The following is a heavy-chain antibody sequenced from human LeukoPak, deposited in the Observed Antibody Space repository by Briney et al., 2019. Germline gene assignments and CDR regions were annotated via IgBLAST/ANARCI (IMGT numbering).Heavy chain of an antibody. CDR1: GGSISSSSYY. J-gene: IGHJ4*02. CDR2: IYYSGST. CDR3: ARANYYDSSGLRY. D-gene: IGHD3-22*01. V-gene: IGHV4-39*07. Sequence: SETLSLTCTVSGGSISSSSYYWGWIRQPPGKGLEWIGSIYYSGSTYYNPSLKSRVTISVDTSKNQFSLKLSSVTAADTAVYYCARANYYDSSGLRYWGQGTLVTVSS.